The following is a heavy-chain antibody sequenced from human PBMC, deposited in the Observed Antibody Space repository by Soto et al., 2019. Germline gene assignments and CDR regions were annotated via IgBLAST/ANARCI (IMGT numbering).Heavy chain of an antibody. D-gene: IGHD3-22*01. CDR3: ARVGALDYYDSSGYYFHYYGMDV. CDR1: GGSISSYY. V-gene: IGHV4-59*01. J-gene: IGHJ6*02. CDR2: IYYSGST. Sequence: SETLSLTCPVSGGSISSYYLSWIRQPPGKGLEWIGYIYYSGSTNYNPSLKSRVTISVDTSKNQFSLKLSSVTAADTAVYYCARVGALDYYDSSGYYFHYYGMDVWGQGTTVTVSS.